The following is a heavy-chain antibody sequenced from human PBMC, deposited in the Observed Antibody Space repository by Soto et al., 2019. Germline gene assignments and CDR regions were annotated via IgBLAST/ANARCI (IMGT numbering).Heavy chain of an antibody. CDR2: VYYSDGT. J-gene: IGHJ6*02. CDR3: ARTESSSWSFFYYGMDV. CDR1: GGSIGIYY. V-gene: IGHV4-59*01. D-gene: IGHD6-13*01. Sequence: SETLSLTCTVTGGSIGIYYWSWIRQSPGRGLEWIGCVYYSDGTNYNPSLKSRATMSMDKSNNQFSLRLRSVTAADTAVYYCARTESSSWSFFYYGMDVWGQGTTVTVSS.